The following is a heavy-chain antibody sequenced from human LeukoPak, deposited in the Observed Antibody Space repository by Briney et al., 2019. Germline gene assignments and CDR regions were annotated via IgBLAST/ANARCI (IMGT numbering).Heavy chain of an antibody. J-gene: IGHJ3*02. CDR3: ARGEPGYYYDSSGYECDTFDI. V-gene: IGHV1-8*03. CDR2: MNPNSGNT. D-gene: IGHD3-22*01. Sequence: RASVKVSCKASGYTFTSYDINWVRPATGQGLEWMGWMNPNSGNTGYAQKFQGRVTITRNTSISTAYMELSSLRSEDTAVYYCARGEPGYYYDSSGYECDTFDIWGQGTMVTVSS. CDR1: GYTFTSYD.